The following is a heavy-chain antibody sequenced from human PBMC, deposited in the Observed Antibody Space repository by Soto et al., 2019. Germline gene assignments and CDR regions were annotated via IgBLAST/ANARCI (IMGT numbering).Heavy chain of an antibody. V-gene: IGHV1-69*12. J-gene: IGHJ4*02. CDR3: ATDRLGELELTFHY. CDR2: IIPIFGTA. CDR1: GGTFSSYA. Sequence: QVQLVQSGAEVKKPGSSVKVSCKASGGTFSSYAISWVRQAPGQGLEWMGGIIPIFGTANYAQKFQGRVTITADESTSTAYVELSSLRSEDTAVYYCATDRLGELELTFHYWGQGTLVTVSS. D-gene: IGHD1-7*01.